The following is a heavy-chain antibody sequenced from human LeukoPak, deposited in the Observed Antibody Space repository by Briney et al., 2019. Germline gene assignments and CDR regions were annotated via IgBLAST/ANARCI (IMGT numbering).Heavy chain of an antibody. J-gene: IGHJ3*02. CDR1: GGSISSSTW. CDR3: TRRAGTDSNGAFDI. Sequence: PSETLSLTCAVSGGSISSSTWWTWVRQPPGKGLEWIGEIYHSGSTNYNPSLKSRVTISVDKSKNQFSLNLNSVTAADTAVYYCTRRAGTDSNGAFDIWGQGTMVTVSS. CDR2: IYHSGST. D-gene: IGHD6-19*01. V-gene: IGHV4-4*02.